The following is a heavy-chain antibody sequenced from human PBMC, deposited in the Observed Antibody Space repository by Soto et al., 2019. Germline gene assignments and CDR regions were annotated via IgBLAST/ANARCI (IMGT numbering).Heavy chain of an antibody. CDR3: ARGEVSPGGFFDY. CDR1: GVSFSSYW. CDR2: IKSDGSTT. Sequence: PGGSLGLSCAASGVSFSSYWMHWVRQAPGKGLVWVSRIKSDGSTTNYADSVKGRFTISRDNAKNTVYLQMNSLRAEDTAVYYCARGEVSPGGFFDYRGQRMLVTVSS. V-gene: IGHV3-74*01. J-gene: IGHJ4*02. D-gene: IGHD2-8*02.